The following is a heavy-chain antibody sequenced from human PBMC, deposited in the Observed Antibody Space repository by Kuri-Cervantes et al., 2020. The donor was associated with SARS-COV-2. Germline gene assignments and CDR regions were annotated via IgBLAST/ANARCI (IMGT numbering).Heavy chain of an antibody. CDR2: IYYSGST. J-gene: IGHJ6*03. Sequence: SEPLSLTFTVSGGSISSSSYYWGWIRQPPGKGLEWIGSIYYSGSTYYNPSLKSRVTISVDTSMTQFSLKLSSVTTADTAVYYCARANGDYQIEIDYYYYYMDVWGKGTTVTVSS. CDR3: ARANGDYQIEIDYYYYYMDV. CDR1: GGSISSSSYY. D-gene: IGHD4-17*01. V-gene: IGHV4-39*07.